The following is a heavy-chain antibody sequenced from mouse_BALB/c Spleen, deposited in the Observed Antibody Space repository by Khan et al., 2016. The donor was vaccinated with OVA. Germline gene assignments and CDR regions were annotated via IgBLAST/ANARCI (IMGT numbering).Heavy chain of an antibody. CDR1: GFSLTNYG. D-gene: IGHD1-1*01. J-gene: IGHJ3*01. Sequence: QVQLKESGPGLVAPSQSLSITCTVSGFSLTNYGVGWVRQPPGKGLEWLGIIWGDGSTNYHSALISRLSISKDNSKSQVFLKLNSLQTDDTAMYYGVLYFYGRAWFAYWGQGTLVTVSA. CDR2: IWGDGST. CDR3: VLYFYGRAWFAY. V-gene: IGHV2-3*01.